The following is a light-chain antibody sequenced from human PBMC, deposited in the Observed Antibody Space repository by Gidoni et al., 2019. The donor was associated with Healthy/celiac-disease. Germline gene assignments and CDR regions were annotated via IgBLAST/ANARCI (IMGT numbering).Light chain of an antibody. Sequence: SVSGSPGQSITISCTGTSSDVGGYNYVSWYQQHPGKAPKLMIYEVSNRPSGVSNRFSGSKSGNTASLTIAGLQAEDEADYYCSSYTSSSTLVFGGGTKLTVL. CDR1: SSDVGGYNY. CDR3: SSYTSSSTLV. CDR2: EVS. J-gene: IGLJ2*01. V-gene: IGLV2-14*01.